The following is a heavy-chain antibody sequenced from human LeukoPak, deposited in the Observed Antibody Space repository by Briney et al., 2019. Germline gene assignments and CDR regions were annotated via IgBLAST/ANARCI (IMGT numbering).Heavy chain of an antibody. CDR2: IYPGDSDA. CDR3: ARRKGGGYNSPFDY. D-gene: IGHD5-24*01. V-gene: IGHV5-51*01. J-gene: IGHJ4*02. CDR1: GFSFTNFW. Sequence: GESLKISCKASGFSFTNFWIGWVRQMPGKGLEWMGIIYPGDSDARYSPSFQGQVTISADKSFSTAYLQWSSLKASDTAMYYCARRKGGGYNSPFDYWGQGTLVTVSS.